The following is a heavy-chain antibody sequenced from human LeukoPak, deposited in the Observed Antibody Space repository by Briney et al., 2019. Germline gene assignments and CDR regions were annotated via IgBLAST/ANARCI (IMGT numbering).Heavy chain of an antibody. Sequence: MTGGSLRLSCAASGFTFSDYYMSWIRQAPGKGLEWVSYISSSGSTIYYADSAKGRFTISRDNAKNSLYLQMNSLRAEDTAVYYCASMDFWSGYPFDYWGQGTLVTVSS. V-gene: IGHV3-11*01. D-gene: IGHD3-3*01. CDR3: ASMDFWSGYPFDY. CDR2: ISSSGSTI. J-gene: IGHJ4*02. CDR1: GFTFSDYY.